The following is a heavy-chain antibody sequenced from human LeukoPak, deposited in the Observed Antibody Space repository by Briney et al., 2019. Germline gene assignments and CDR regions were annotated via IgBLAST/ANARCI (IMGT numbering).Heavy chain of an antibody. CDR1: GYSISSGYY. CDR2: IYHSGST. V-gene: IGHV4-38-2*02. D-gene: IGHD6-13*01. CDR3: AGSSNWLPFDH. J-gene: IGHJ4*02. Sequence: PSETLSLTCTVSGYSISSGYYWGWIRQPPRKGLEWIGSIYHSGSTYYNPSLKSRVTISIDTSKSQFSLKLNSVTAADTAVYYCAGSSNWLPFDHWGQGALVTVSS.